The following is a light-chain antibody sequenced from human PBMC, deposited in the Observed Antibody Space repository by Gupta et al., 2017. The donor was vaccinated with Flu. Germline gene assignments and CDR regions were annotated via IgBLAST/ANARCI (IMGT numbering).Light chain of an antibody. Sequence: DIQMTQSPSSMSASVGDRVIITCRASQSITNYLNWYQQKPGKVPKLLIYAASSLQGDVPSRFSGSGSGTDFTLTISRLQPEDFATYYCQQSYSVPYTFGQGTKLEI. V-gene: IGKV1-39*01. CDR1: QSITNY. CDR3: QQSYSVPYT. CDR2: AAS. J-gene: IGKJ2*01.